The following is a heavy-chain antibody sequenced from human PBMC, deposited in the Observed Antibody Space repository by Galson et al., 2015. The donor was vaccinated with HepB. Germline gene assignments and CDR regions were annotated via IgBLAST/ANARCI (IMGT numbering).Heavy chain of an antibody. D-gene: IGHD6-19*01. CDR2: IWYDGSKK. CDR3: AREDSSYWYVAY. Sequence: SLRLSCAASGFTLSSYGMHWVRQAPGKGLEWVAIIWYDGSKKYYADSVKGRFTISRDYSKNTLYLQMNSLRAEDTAVYYCAREDSSYWYVAYWGQGTLVTVSS. CDR1: GFTLSSYG. V-gene: IGHV3-33*01. J-gene: IGHJ4*02.